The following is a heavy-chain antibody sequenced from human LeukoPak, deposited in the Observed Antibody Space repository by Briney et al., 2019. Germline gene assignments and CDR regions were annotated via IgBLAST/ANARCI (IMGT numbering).Heavy chain of an antibody. D-gene: IGHD6-13*01. CDR2: IYYGGST. J-gene: IGHJ4*02. Sequence: SETLSLTCTVSGGSISSSSYYWGWIRQPPGKGLEWIGSIYYGGSTYYNPSLKSRVTISVDTSKNQFSLKLSSVTAADTAVYYCARRGQQEFDYWGQGTLVTVSS. V-gene: IGHV4-39*07. CDR1: GGSISSSSYY. CDR3: ARRGQQEFDY.